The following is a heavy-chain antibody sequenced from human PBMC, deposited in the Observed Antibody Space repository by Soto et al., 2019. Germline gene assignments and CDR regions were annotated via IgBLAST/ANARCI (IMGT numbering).Heavy chain of an antibody. J-gene: IGHJ4*02. CDR3: TRDRRDYYDSSGYYTHPSYFDS. Sequence: SVNVSCKASGGTFSSYAISWVRQAPGQGLGWMGGVIPIFGTANYAQKFQGRVTITADKSTSTAYMELSSLRSEDTAVYYCTRDRRDYYDSSGYYTHPSYFDSWGQGTLVTVSS. D-gene: IGHD3-22*01. CDR2: VIPIFGTA. V-gene: IGHV1-69*06. CDR1: GGTFSSYA.